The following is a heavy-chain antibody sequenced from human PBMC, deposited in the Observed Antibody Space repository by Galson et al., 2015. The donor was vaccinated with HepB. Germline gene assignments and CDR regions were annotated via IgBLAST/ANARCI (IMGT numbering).Heavy chain of an antibody. CDR3: TRGPFPSGF. D-gene: IGHD6-25*01. Sequence: VKVSCKASGYTFTNYDIHWVRRATGQGLEWMGWMNPVSGNTGYVQKFQGRVTMTRSTSISSAYMELSSLTSEDTAVYYCTRGPFPSGFWGQGTLVTVSS. CDR2: MNPVSGNT. J-gene: IGHJ4*02. V-gene: IGHV1-8*01. CDR1: GYTFTNYD.